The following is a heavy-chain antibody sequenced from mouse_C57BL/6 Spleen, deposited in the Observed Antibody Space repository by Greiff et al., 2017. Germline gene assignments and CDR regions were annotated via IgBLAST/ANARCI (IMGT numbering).Heavy chain of an antibody. Sequence: VQLQQPGAELVKPGASVKLSCKASGYTFTSYWMHWVKQRPGQGLEWIGMIHPNSGSTNYNEKFKSKATLTVAKSSSTAYMQLSSLTSGYSAVYYCARYYDYDVRYFDYWGQGTTLTVSS. V-gene: IGHV1-64*01. D-gene: IGHD2-4*01. CDR1: GYTFTSYW. CDR2: IHPNSGST. CDR3: ARYYDYDVRYFDY. J-gene: IGHJ2*01.